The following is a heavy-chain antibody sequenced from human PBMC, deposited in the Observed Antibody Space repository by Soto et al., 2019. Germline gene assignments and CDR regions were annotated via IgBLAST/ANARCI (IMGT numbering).Heavy chain of an antibody. Sequence: ASVKVSCKASGYTFTSYGISWVRQAPGQGLEWMGWISAYNGNTNYAQKLQGRVTMTTDTSTSTAYMELRSLRSDDTAVYYCAFRIHGGYSYGLDIWGQGTMVTVSS. CDR3: AFRIHGGYSYGLDI. V-gene: IGHV1-18*01. D-gene: IGHD5-18*01. CDR2: ISAYNGNT. CDR1: GYTFTSYG. J-gene: IGHJ3*02.